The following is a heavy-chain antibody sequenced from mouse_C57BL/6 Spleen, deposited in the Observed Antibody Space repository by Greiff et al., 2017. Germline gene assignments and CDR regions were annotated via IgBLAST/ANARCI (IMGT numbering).Heavy chain of an antibody. CDR3: ARGAYGSSYVWYFDV. CDR2: ISDGGSYT. J-gene: IGHJ1*03. V-gene: IGHV5-4*03. D-gene: IGHD1-1*01. Sequence: EVKLMESGGGLVKPGGSLKLSCAASGFTFSSYAMSWVRQTPEKRLEWVATISDGGSYTYYPDNVKGRFTISRDNAKNNLYLQMSHLKSEDTAMYYCARGAYGSSYVWYFDVWGTGTTVTVSS. CDR1: GFTFSSYA.